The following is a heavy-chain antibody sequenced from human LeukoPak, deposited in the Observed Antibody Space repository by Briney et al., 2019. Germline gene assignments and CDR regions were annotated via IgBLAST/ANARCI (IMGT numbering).Heavy chain of an antibody. CDR1: GGTFSSYA. CDR3: AKDSHHDSTSPFDY. D-gene: IGHD3-22*01. CDR2: IIPIFGTA. J-gene: IGHJ4*02. Sequence: GASVKVSCKASGGTFSSYAISWVRQAPGQGLEWMGGIIPIFGTANYAQKFQGRVTITADESTSTAYMELSSLRAEDTAVYYCAKDSHHDSTSPFDYWGQGTLVTVSS. V-gene: IGHV1-69*13.